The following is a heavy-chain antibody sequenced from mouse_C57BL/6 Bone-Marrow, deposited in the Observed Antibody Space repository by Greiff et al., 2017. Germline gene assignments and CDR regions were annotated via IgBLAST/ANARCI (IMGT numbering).Heavy chain of an antibody. V-gene: IGHV6-3*01. CDR1: GFTFSNYW. D-gene: IGHD1-1*01. CDR3: TVYYYGSSSFAY. CDR2: IRLKSDNYAT. Sequence: DVKLVESGGGLVQPGGSMKLSCVASGFTFSNYWMNWVRQSPEKGLEWVAQIRLKSDNYATHYAESVKGRLTISRDESKSSVYLQMNNLKAEDTGIYYCTVYYYGSSSFAYWDQGTLVTVSA. J-gene: IGHJ3*01.